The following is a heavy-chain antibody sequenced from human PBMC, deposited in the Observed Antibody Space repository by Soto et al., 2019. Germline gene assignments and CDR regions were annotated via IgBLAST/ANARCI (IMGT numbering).Heavy chain of an antibody. CDR3: ARRLDYGEY. Sequence: GASVKVSCKASGYIFTMYGIIWVRQAPGQGLEYMGWSATYNGNTNYARKFQGRVTMTTDTSTNTAYMELRSLTYDATAFYYCARRLDYGEYWGKGTPVTASS. CDR2: SATYNGNT. CDR1: GYIFTMYG. V-gene: IGHV1-18*01. J-gene: IGHJ4*02.